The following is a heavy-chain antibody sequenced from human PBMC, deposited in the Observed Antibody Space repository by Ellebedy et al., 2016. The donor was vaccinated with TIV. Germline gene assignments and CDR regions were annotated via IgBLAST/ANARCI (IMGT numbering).Heavy chain of an antibody. CDR1: GGSFSGYY. CDR2: INHSGST. J-gene: IGHJ4*02. Sequence: SETLSLXXAVYGGSFSGYYWSWIRQPPGKGLEWIGEINHSGSTNYNPSLKSRVTISVDTSKNQFSLKLSSVTAADTAVYYCARDLVYGPGGGYWGQGTLVTVSS. D-gene: IGHD3-16*01. V-gene: IGHV4-34*01. CDR3: ARDLVYGPGGGY.